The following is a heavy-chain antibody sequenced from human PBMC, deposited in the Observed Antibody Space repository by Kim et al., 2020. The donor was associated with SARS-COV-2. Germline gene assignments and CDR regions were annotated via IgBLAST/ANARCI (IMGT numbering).Heavy chain of an antibody. CDR1: GFTFSSYA. Sequence: GGSLRLSCAASGFTFSSYAMSWVRQAPGKGLEWVSAISGSGGSTYYADSVKGRFTISRDNSKNTLYLQMNSLRAEDTAVYYCAKDLGCTGGVCYTPYYYGMDVWGQGTTVSVSS. J-gene: IGHJ6*02. V-gene: IGHV3-23*01. CDR2: ISGSGGST. CDR3: AKDLGCTGGVCYTPYYYGMDV. D-gene: IGHD2-8*02.